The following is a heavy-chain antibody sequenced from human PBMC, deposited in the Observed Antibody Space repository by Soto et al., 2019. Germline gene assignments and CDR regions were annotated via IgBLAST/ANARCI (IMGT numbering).Heavy chain of an antibody. J-gene: IGHJ4*02. CDR1: GGSFSGYY. Sequence: QVQLQQWGAGLLKPSETLSLTCAVYGGSFSGYYWSWIRQPPGKGLEWIGEINHSGSTNYNPSLKSRVTISVDTSKNQFSLKLSSVTAADTAVYYCARGLRYYDSSGYYYFDYWGQGTLVTVSS. CDR3: ARGLRYYDSSGYYYFDY. V-gene: IGHV4-34*01. D-gene: IGHD3-22*01. CDR2: INHSGST.